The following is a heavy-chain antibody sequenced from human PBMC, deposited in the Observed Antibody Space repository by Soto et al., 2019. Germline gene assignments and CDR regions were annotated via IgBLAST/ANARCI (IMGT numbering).Heavy chain of an antibody. CDR1: GGSIISYY. CDR3: ARWGYYYGSGSYYVYYFDY. CDR2: IYYSGST. J-gene: IGHJ4*02. D-gene: IGHD3-10*01. V-gene: IGHV4-59*01. Sequence: SETLSLTCTVAGGSIISYYWSWIRQQPGKGLEWIGYIYYSGSTNYNPSLKSRVTISVDTSKNQFSLKLSSVTAADTAVYYCARWGYYYGSGSYYVYYFDYWGQGTLVTVSS.